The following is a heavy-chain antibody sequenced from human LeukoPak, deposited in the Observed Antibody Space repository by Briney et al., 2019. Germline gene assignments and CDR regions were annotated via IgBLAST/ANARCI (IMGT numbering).Heavy chain of an antibody. CDR1: GYTFTSYD. CDR3: AREDTVGRGKVFDF. CDR2: MNPNSGNT. V-gene: IGHV1-8*01. D-gene: IGHD3-10*01. J-gene: IGHJ4*02. Sequence: ASVKVSCKASGYTFTSYDINWVRPATGQGLEWMGWMNPNSGNTGYAQKFQGRVTMTRNTSISTAYMELSSLRSEDTAVYYCAREDTVGRGKVFDFWGQGTLVTVSS.